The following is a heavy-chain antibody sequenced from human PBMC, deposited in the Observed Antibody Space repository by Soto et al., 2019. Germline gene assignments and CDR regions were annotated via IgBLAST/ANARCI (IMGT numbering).Heavy chain of an antibody. J-gene: IGHJ6*02. CDR3: AREVREVGYYGMDV. CDR1: GFTFSSYA. V-gene: IGHV3-30-3*01. D-gene: IGHD1-26*01. Sequence: GGSLRLSCAASGFTFSSYAMHWVRQAPGKGLEWVAVISYDGSNKYYADSVKGRFTISRDNSKNTLYLQMNSLRAEDTAVYYCAREVREVGYYGMDVWGQGTTVTVSS. CDR2: ISYDGSNK.